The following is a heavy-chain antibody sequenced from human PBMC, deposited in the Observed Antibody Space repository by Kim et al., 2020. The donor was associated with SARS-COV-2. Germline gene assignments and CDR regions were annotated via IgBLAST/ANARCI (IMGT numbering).Heavy chain of an antibody. D-gene: IGHD1-1*01. CDR2: IYSGGST. CDR1: GFTVSSNY. V-gene: IGHV3-53*01. J-gene: IGHJ6*02. Sequence: GGSLRLSCAASGFTVSSNYMSWVRQAPGKGLEWVSVIYSGGSTYYADSVKGRFTISRDNSKNTLYLQMNSLRAEDTAVYYCARDKEHADVGYYYYGMDVWGQGTTVTVSS. CDR3: ARDKEHADVGYYYYGMDV.